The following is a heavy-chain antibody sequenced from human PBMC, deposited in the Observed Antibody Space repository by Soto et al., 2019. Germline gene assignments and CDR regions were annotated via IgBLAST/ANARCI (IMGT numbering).Heavy chain of an antibody. J-gene: IGHJ4*02. Sequence: QVLLVESGGGVVQPGRSLRLSCAASGFTFSSYGMHWVRQAPGKGLEWVAVIWYDGSNKYYADSVNGRFTNSRDNPKTTLHLQMNSLSAEDTAVYYCASDGSTPLTGYSGGWYVGFWGQGTLVTVSS. CDR3: ASDGSTPLTGYSGGWYVGF. V-gene: IGHV3-33*01. CDR1: GFTFSSYG. CDR2: IWYDGSNK. D-gene: IGHD6-19*01.